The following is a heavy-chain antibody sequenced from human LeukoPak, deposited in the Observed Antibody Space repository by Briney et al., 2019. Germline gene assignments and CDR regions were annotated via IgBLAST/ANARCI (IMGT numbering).Heavy chain of an antibody. Sequence: SEALSLTCAVYGGSFSGYYWSWIRQPPGKGLEWIGEINHSGSTNYNPSLKSRVTISVDTSKNQFSLKLSSVTAADTAVYYCARGRSQPFWSGYGANWFDPWGQGTLVTVSS. CDR1: GGSFSGYY. CDR3: ARGRSQPFWSGYGANWFDP. V-gene: IGHV4-34*01. D-gene: IGHD3-3*01. J-gene: IGHJ5*02. CDR2: INHSGST.